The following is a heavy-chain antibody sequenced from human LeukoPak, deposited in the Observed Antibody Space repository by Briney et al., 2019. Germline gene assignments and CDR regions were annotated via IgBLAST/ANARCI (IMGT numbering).Heavy chain of an antibody. V-gene: IGHV3-74*01. J-gene: IGHJ6*03. CDR1: GFSLRTYW. D-gene: IGHD5-18*01. Sequence: GGSLRLSCAASGFSLRTYWMHWVRQVPGKGLEWLSRINSDGSSTTYADSVKGRFTISRDNAKNSLYLQMNSLRAEDTAVYYCARVEAAMARGYYYYYMDVWGKGTTVTVSS. CDR3: ARVEAAMARGYYYYYMDV. CDR2: INSDGSST.